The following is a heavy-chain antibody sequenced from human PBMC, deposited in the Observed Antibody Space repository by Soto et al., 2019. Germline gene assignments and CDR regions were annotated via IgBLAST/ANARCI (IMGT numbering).Heavy chain of an antibody. CDR3: ASLSRGSWFDP. J-gene: IGHJ5*02. D-gene: IGHD2-15*01. V-gene: IGHV4-31*03. CDR1: GGSISSGGYY. CDR2: IYYSGST. Sequence: SETRSLTCTVSGGSISSGGYYWSWIRQHPGKGLEWIGYIYYSGSTYYNPSLKSRVTISVDTSKNQFSLKLSSVTAADTAVYYCASLSRGSWFDPWGQGXLVTVYS.